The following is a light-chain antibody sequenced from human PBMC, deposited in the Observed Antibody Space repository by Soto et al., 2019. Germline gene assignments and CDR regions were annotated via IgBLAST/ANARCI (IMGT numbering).Light chain of an antibody. CDR2: AVS. V-gene: IGKV3-20*01. CDR1: QSVSGNY. CDR3: QQYGSSPGT. J-gene: IGKJ2*01. Sequence: DIVLTQSPGTLSLSPGERATLSSRASQSVSGNYFASYQQKPGQAPKLLIYAVSGRATGIPDRFSGSGSGTDFTLTISRLEPEDFAVYYCQQYGSSPGTFGQGTKLEIK.